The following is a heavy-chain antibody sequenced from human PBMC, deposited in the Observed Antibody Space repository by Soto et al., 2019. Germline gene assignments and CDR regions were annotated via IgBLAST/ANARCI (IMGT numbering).Heavy chain of an antibody. CDR3: ARVESYGSVSNYYGMDV. CDR2: INPSGGST. Sequence: QVQLVQSGAEVKKPGASVKVSCKASGYTFTSYYMHWVRQAPGQGLEWMGIINPSGGSTSYAQKCQGRVTMTRDTSTSTVYMELSSLRSEDTAVYYCARVESYGSVSNYYGMDVWGQGTTVTVSS. V-gene: IGHV1-46*01. CDR1: GYTFTSYY. D-gene: IGHD3-10*01. J-gene: IGHJ6*02.